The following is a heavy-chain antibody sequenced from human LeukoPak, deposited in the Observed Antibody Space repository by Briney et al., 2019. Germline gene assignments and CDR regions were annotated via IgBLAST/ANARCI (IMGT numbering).Heavy chain of an antibody. V-gene: IGHV4-4*07. CDR3: ASGDHRILGY. Sequence: SETLSLTCAVSGASISNYYWTWIRQPAGKGLEWIGRTYTSGSTNYNPSLKSRVTMSVDTSKNQFSLKLNSVTAADTAVYYCASGDHRILGYWGQGTLVTVSS. J-gene: IGHJ4*02. D-gene: IGHD2-2*03. CDR1: GASISNYY. CDR2: TYTSGST.